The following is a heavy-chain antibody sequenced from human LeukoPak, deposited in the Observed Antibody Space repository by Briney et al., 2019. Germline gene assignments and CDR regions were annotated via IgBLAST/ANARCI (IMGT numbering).Heavy chain of an antibody. CDR3: TRDHCTSINCYEYNYYGMDV. D-gene: IGHD2-2*01. CDR2: INPDSGVT. J-gene: IGHJ6*02. Sequence: ASLKVSCKASGYTFTTYYIHWVRRAPGQGLEWMGWINPDSGVTESAQKLQGRVTMTRDTSTSTAYMELSRLRSDDTAVYYCTRDHCTSINCYEYNYYGMDVWGQGTTVTVSS. CDR1: GYTFTTYY. V-gene: IGHV1-2*02.